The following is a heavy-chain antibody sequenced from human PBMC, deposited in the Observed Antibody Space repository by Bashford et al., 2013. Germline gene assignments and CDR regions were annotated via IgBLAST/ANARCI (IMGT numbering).Heavy chain of an antibody. Sequence: VRQAPGKGLEWVGRIGNKAYSSTTEYADSVEGRFTVSSDTATNSMYLQMNNLTDEDTAVYYCARVVLEFYDYDWGSPPDDLAWFDPWGQGTLVTVSS. V-gene: IGHV3-72*01. CDR2: IGNKAYSSTT. CDR3: ARVVLEFYDYDWGSPPDDLAWFDP. J-gene: IGHJ5*02. D-gene: IGHD3-16*01.